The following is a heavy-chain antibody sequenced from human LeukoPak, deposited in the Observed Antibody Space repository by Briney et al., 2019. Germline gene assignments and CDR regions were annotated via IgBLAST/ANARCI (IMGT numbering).Heavy chain of an antibody. D-gene: IGHD6-19*01. Sequence: GGSLRLSCAASGFTFSNYWMNWVRQAPGKGLEWVANINQGGSEKYYVDSVKGRFTISRDNAKNSLYLQMNSLRAEDTAVYYCAREGRSGWYLDYWGQGTLVTVSS. CDR1: GFTFSNYW. CDR2: INQGGSEK. CDR3: AREGRSGWYLDY. V-gene: IGHV3-7*01. J-gene: IGHJ4*02.